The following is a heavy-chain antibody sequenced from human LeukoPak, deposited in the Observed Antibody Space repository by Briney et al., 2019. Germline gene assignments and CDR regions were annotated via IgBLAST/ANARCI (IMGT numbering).Heavy chain of an antibody. CDR3: ARTLGNWYFDL. D-gene: IGHD3-16*01. Sequence: SETLSLTCTVSGGSISSGGYYWSWIRQPPGKGLEWIGYIYHSGSTYYNPSLKSRVTISVDRSKNQFSLKLSSVTAADTAVYYCARTLGNWYFDLWGRGTLVTVSS. CDR1: GGSISSGGYY. J-gene: IGHJ2*01. V-gene: IGHV4-30-2*01. CDR2: IYHSGST.